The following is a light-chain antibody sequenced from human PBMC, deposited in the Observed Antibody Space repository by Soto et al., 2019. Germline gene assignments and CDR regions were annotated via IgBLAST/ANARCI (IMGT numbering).Light chain of an antibody. J-gene: IGKJ5*01. CDR2: GAS. Sequence: EIVLTQSPGTLSLSPGERATLSCRASQSVSSSYLGWYQQKPGQAPRLLIYGASSRATGIPDRFSGSGSGTDFTLTISRLEPEDFAVYSCQQYGSSPPTFGQGTRLEIK. V-gene: IGKV3-20*01. CDR3: QQYGSSPPT. CDR1: QSVSSSY.